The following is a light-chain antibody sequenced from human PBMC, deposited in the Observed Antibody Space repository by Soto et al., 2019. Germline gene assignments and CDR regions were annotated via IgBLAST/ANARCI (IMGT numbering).Light chain of an antibody. V-gene: IGKV3-15*01. CDR3: QQYNYWPGT. CDR1: QSVTSD. CDR2: GAT. J-gene: IGKJ1*01. Sequence: EIVLTQSPGSLSLSPGERATLSCRASQSVTSDYLAWYQQKPGQAPRLLIYGATTRATGIPARFSGSGSGTEFTLSISSLQSEDFAVYYCQQYNYWPGTFGQGTKVDIK.